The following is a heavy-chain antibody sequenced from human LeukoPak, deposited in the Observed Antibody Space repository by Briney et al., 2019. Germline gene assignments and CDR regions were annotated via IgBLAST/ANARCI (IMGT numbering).Heavy chain of an antibody. CDR1: GFTFSSYA. J-gene: IGHJ4*02. D-gene: IGHD1-26*01. CDR3: AKSRRIVGATWYNFDY. V-gene: IGHV3-30*18. CDR2: IAYDGSNK. Sequence: GGSLRLSCAASGFTFSSYAIHWVRQAPGKGLEWVVVIAYDGSNKYCADSVKGRFTISRDNSKNTLYLQMNSLRAEDTAVYYCAKSRRIVGATWYNFDYWGQGTLVTVSS.